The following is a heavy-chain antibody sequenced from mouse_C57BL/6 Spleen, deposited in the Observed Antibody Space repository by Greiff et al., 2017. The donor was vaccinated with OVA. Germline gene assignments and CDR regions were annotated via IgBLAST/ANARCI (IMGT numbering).Heavy chain of an antibody. CDR3: ATGTYYAMDY. CDR1: GYTFTSYW. CDR2: IYPSDSET. J-gene: IGHJ4*01. Sequence: QVQLQQPGAELVRPGSSVKLSCKASGYTFTSYWMDWVKQRPGQGLEWIGNIYPSDSETHYNQKFKDKATLTVDKSSSTAYMQLSSLTSEDSAVYYCATGTYYAMDYWGPGTSVTVSS. D-gene: IGHD4-1*01. V-gene: IGHV1-61*01.